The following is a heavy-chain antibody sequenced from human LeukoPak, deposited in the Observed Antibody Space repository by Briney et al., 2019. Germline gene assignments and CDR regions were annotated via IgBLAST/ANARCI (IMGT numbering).Heavy chain of an antibody. CDR1: GDSISHYY. Sequence: PSETLSLTCSVSGDSISHYYWAWIRQPPGKGLEWIGYSGSTKYDPSLKSRVSISVDTSKSQCSLTLRSVTAADTAIYYCARTRRHYYGSGKNLTPWPAGMDVWGQGTTVCVS. J-gene: IGHJ6*02. CDR2: SGST. V-gene: IGHV4-59*01. D-gene: IGHD3-10*01. CDR3: ARTRRHYYGSGKNLTPWPAGMDV.